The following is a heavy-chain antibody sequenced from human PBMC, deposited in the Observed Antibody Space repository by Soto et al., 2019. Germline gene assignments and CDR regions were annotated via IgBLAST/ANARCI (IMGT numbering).Heavy chain of an antibody. J-gene: IGHJ6*02. CDR2: IYQSGSA. V-gene: IGHV4-30-2*01. D-gene: IGHD5-18*01. CDR1: GGSITSDGYS. CDR3: AGDSDTAAGFGMDV. Sequence: KPSETLSLTCTVSGGSITSDGYSWSWVRQPPGKGLEWISYIYQSGSAYYNPSLKGRVTTSVDKSKNQFSLKLNSLTAADTAVYYCAGDSDTAAGFGMDVWGQGTTVTVSS.